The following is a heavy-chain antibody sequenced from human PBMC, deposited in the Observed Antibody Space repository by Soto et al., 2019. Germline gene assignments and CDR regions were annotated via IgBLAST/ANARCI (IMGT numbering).Heavy chain of an antibody. V-gene: IGHV1-69*13. D-gene: IGHD3-10*01. J-gene: IGHJ3*02. CDR1: GGTFSSYA. CDR3: ARAGRRVRGVSSSLTFDAFDI. Sequence: GASVKVSCKAPGGTFSSYAISWVRQAPGQGLEWMGGIIPIFGTANYAQKFQGRVTITADESTSTAYMELSSLRSEDTAVYYCARAGRRVRGVSSSLTFDAFDIWGQGTMVTVS. CDR2: IIPIFGTA.